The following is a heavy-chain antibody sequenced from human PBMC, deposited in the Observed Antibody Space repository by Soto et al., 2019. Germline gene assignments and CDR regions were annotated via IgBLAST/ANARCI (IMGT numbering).Heavy chain of an antibody. V-gene: IGHV3-48*02. CDR1: GFTFSSYS. CDR3: ARVLFPAANSRYDTDV. J-gene: IGHJ6*02. Sequence: GSLRLSCAASGFTFSSYSMNWVRQAPGKGLECVSYISSSSSTIYYADSVKGRFTISRDNAKNSLFLQMNSLRDEDTAVYYCARVLFPAANSRYDTDVWGQGTTVTVSS. D-gene: IGHD2-2*01. CDR2: ISSSSSTI.